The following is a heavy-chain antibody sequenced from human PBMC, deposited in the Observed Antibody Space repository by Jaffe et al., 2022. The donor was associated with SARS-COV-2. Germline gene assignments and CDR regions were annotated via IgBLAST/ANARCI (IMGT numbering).Heavy chain of an antibody. V-gene: IGHV4-4*02. CDR2: IYHSENT. CDR1: GGSISRSNW. Sequence: QVQLQESGPGLVKPSGTLSLTCAVSGGSISRSNWWSWVRQPPGKGLEWIGEIYHSENTNYNPSLTSRVIISLDKSKRQFSLNLGSLTAADTAVYYCAQGVIPAADNGLDVWGQGTTVTVSS. CDR3: AQGVIPAADNGLDV. D-gene: IGHD2-2*01. J-gene: IGHJ6*02.